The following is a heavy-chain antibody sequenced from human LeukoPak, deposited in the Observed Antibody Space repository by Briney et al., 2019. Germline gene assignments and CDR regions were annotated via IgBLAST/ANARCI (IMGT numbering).Heavy chain of an antibody. D-gene: IGHD3-22*01. Sequence: ASVKVSCKASGYTFTSYDINWVRQATGQGLEWMGWMNPNSGNTGYAQKFQGRVTITADESTSTAYMELSSLRSEDTAVYYCASQYYYDSSGYSRFDYWGQGTLVTVSS. CDR2: MNPNSGNT. V-gene: IGHV1-8*01. J-gene: IGHJ4*02. CDR1: GYTFTSYD. CDR3: ASQYYYDSSGYSRFDY.